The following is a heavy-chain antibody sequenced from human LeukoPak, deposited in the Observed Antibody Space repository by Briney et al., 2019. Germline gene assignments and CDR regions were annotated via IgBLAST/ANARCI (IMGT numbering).Heavy chain of an antibody. CDR1: GFTFDNYA. V-gene: IGHV3-48*03. CDR3: ARVYSAFDFGY. J-gene: IGHJ4*02. Sequence: PGGSLRLSCVVSGFTFDNYAMNWVRQVPGKGLEWVAHSSKSATTIDYADSVKGRFTISRDNAKNSLDLHMNSLRAEDTAVYYCARVYSAFDFGYWGQGVLVTVSS. D-gene: IGHD5-12*01. CDR2: SSKSATTI.